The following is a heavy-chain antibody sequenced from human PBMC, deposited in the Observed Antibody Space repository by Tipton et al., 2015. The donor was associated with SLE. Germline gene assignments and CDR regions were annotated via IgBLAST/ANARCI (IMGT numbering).Heavy chain of an antibody. J-gene: IGHJ4*02. CDR1: GGSISSHY. V-gene: IGHV4-34*01. Sequence: TLSLTCTVSGGSISSHYWSWIRQPPGKGLEWIGEINHSGSTNYNPSLKSRVTISVDTSKNQFSLKLSSVTAADTAVYYCARGPGLDWGQGTLVTVSS. CDR3: ARGPGLD. CDR2: INHSGST.